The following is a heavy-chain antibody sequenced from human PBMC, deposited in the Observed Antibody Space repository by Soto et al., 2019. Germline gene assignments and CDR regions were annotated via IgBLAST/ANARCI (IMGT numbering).Heavy chain of an antibody. Sequence: QEQLVQSGAEVKKPGSSVKVSCKASGGLFSSYPISWVRQVPGQWLEWMGGIIPVFQTAYYTQRLQGRVTITADESTKTAYMELSSRRSEDTAIYYCARGGSGYTWLNEFWGQGTLVTVSS. CDR3: ARGGSGYTWLNEF. CDR2: IIPVFQTA. V-gene: IGHV1-69*01. CDR1: GGLFSSYP. J-gene: IGHJ4*02. D-gene: IGHD3-22*01.